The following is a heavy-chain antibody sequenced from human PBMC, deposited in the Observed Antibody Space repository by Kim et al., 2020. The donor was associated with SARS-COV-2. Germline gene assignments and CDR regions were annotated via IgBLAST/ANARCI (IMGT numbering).Heavy chain of an antibody. CDR1: GGSISSGGYS. V-gene: IGHV4-30-2*01. CDR3: ARGYGSGSPYGMYV. CDR2: IYYSGST. Sequence: SETLSLTCAVSGGSISSGGYSWSWIRQPPGKGLEWIGYIYYSGSTYYHPSLKSRVTISVDRSKNQFSLKLSCVTAADTAVYYCARGYGSGSPYGMYVWGQGTTVTVSS. D-gene: IGHD3-10*01. J-gene: IGHJ6*02.